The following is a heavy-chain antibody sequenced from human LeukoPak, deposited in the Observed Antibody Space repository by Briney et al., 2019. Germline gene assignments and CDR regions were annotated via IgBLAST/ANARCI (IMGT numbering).Heavy chain of an antibody. Sequence: SETLSRTCAVSGGSISSSSSICWTWVRQPPGEGLEWIGEIYHNGATNYNPSLKSRVTMLLDKSKNQFFLKLNSVTAADTAVYYCARNGGNSDYDYWGQGTLVTVSA. CDR3: ARNGGNSDYDY. J-gene: IGHJ4*02. V-gene: IGHV4-4*02. D-gene: IGHD4-23*01. CDR2: IYHNGAT. CDR1: GGSISSSSSIC.